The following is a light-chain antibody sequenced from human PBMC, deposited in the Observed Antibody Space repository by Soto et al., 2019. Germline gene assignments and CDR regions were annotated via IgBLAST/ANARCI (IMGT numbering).Light chain of an antibody. CDR1: QSVDSN. CDR3: QQYNDWLLP. Sequence: MTVAAATLSMSPGDGATLSCRASQSVDSNLAWYQQKPGQTPRLLMYGASTRPTGIPARFSGSGSGTEFTLTIISLQSEDSAVYYCQQYNDWLLPFGGGSIVDIK. J-gene: IGKJ4*01. V-gene: IGKV3D-15*01. CDR2: GAS.